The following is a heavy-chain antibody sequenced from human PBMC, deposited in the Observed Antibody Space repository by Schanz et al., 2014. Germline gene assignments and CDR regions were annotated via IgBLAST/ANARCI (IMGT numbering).Heavy chain of an antibody. CDR3: ARGGYIDR. CDR2: ISGSGGNS. Sequence: TSGFTFSSYAMSWVRQAPGKGLEWVSAISGSGGNSYYADSVRGRFTISRGKYKNALDRQIHGLRDEDPAVCYCARGGYIDRWGRGTVVTVCS. V-gene: IGHV3-23*01. J-gene: IGHJ2*01. CDR1: GFTFSSYA. D-gene: IGHD3-3*01.